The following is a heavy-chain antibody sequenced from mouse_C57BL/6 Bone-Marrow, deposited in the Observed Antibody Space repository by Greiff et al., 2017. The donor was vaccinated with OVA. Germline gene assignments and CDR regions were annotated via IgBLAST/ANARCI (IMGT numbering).Heavy chain of an antibody. CDR2: ISNGGGST. D-gene: IGHD3-2*02. CDR3: ARHDSSGYPFAY. J-gene: IGHJ3*01. CDR1: GFTFSDYY. Sequence: EVQGVESGGGLVQPGGSLKLSCAASGFTFSDYYMYWVRQTPEKRLEWVAYISNGGGSTYYPDTVKGRFTISRDNAKNTLYLQMSRLKSEDTAMYYCARHDSSGYPFAYWGQGTLVTVSA. V-gene: IGHV5-12*01.